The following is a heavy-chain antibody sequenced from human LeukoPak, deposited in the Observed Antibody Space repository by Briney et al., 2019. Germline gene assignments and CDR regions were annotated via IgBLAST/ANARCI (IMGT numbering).Heavy chain of an antibody. J-gene: IGHJ4*02. CDR2: IWYDGSNK. Sequence: PGRSLRLSCAASGFTFSSYGMHWVRQAPGKGLEWVAVIWYDGSNKYYADSVKGRFTISRDNSKNTLYLQMNSLRAEDTAVYYCATLYSSSWYRHPPFDYWGQGTLVTVSS. CDR1: GFTFSSYG. V-gene: IGHV3-33*01. D-gene: IGHD6-13*01. CDR3: ATLYSSSWYRHPPFDY.